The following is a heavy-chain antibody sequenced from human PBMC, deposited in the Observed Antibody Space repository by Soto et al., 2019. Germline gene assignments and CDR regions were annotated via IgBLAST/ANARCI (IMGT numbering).Heavy chain of an antibody. CDR1: GGSISRGGDY. D-gene: IGHD5-18*01. V-gene: IGHV4-31*03. J-gene: IGHJ4*02. Sequence: QVQLEESGPGLVKPSQTLSLTCTVSGGSISRGGDYWSWIRQHPGKGLEWLGYIYYTGSTQPNPSLESRITISVDTSNNQFSLKLRSVTAADTAVYYCARDNTYGFDYWGQGALVTVSS. CDR2: IYYTGST. CDR3: ARDNTYGFDY.